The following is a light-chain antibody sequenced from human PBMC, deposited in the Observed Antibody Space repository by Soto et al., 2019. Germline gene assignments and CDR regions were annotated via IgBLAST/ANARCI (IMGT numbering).Light chain of an antibody. CDR3: QQRRNWPRT. CDR2: DAS. CDR1: QSVSSF. Sequence: EIVLTQSPATLSLSPGERATLSCRASQSVSSFLAWYQQKPGQAPRLLIYDASDRATGIPTRFSGSGSGTDFTLTISSLEPEDFAVHYCQQRRNWPRTFGGGTKVEMK. V-gene: IGKV3-11*01. J-gene: IGKJ4*01.